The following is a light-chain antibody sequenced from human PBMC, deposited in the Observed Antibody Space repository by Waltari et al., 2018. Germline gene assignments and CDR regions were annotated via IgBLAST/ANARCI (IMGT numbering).Light chain of an antibody. CDR3: QSYDSSNWV. CDR1: SGSIASNS. J-gene: IGLJ3*02. Sequence: NFMLTQPHPVSESPGKTVTISCPRSSGSIASNSLPWYQQRPGSSPTTVIYADNQRPSGVPDRFSGSIDSSSNSASLTISGLKTEDEADYYCQSYDSSNWVFGGGTKLTVL. V-gene: IGLV6-57*01. CDR2: ADN.